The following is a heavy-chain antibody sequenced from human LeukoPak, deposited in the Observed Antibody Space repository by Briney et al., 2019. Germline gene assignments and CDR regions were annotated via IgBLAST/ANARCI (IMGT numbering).Heavy chain of an antibody. CDR2: ISAYNGNT. Sequence: GASVKVSCKASGYTFTSYGISWVRQAPGQGLEWMGWISAYNGNTNYAQKPQGRVTMTTDTSTSTAYMELRSLRSDDTAVYYCARAPIVVVVAAKPNYYYYGMDVWGQGTTVTVSS. CDR3: ARAPIVVVVAAKPNYYYYGMDV. D-gene: IGHD2-15*01. V-gene: IGHV1-18*01. CDR1: GYTFTSYG. J-gene: IGHJ6*02.